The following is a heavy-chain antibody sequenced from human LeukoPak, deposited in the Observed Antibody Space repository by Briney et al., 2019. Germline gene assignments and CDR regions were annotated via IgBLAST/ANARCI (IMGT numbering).Heavy chain of an antibody. Sequence: SETLSLTCAVYGGSFSGYYWSWIRQPPGKGLEWIGEINHSGSTNYNPSLKSRVTISVDTSENQFSLKLSSVTAADTAVYYCASLSDSSGPWGQGTLVTVSS. V-gene: IGHV4-34*01. J-gene: IGHJ5*02. D-gene: IGHD3-22*01. CDR1: GGSFSGYY. CDR3: ASLSDSSGP. CDR2: INHSGST.